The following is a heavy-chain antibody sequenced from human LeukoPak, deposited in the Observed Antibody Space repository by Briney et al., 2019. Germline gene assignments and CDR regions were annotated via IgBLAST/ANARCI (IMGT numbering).Heavy chain of an antibody. Sequence: GGSLRLSCAASGFTFSSYAMSWVRQAPGKGLEWVSSISSRSSSIYYADSVKGRFTISRDNAKNSLYLQMNSLRAEDTAVYYCARGHSEGYFDWFDPWGQGTLVTVSS. V-gene: IGHV3-21*01. CDR1: GFTFSSYA. J-gene: IGHJ5*02. CDR2: ISSRSSSI. D-gene: IGHD6-13*01. CDR3: ARGHSEGYFDWFDP.